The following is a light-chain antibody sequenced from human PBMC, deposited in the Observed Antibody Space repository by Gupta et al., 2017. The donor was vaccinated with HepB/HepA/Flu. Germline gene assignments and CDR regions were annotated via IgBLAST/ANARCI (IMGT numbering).Light chain of an antibody. Sequence: QSALTHPRSVSGSPGQSVTISCTGTSSDVGGYNYVSWYQQHPGKAPKLIIYDVSKRPSGVPDRFSGSKSGNTASLTISGLQDEDEADYYCCTYAGSYTFWVFGGGTKLTVL. V-gene: IGLV2-11*01. CDR3: CTYAGSYTFWV. J-gene: IGLJ3*02. CDR2: DVS. CDR1: SSDVGGYNY.